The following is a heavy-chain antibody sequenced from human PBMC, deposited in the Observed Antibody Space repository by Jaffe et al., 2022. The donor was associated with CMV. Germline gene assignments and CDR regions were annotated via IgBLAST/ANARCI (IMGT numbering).Heavy chain of an antibody. Sequence: QVQLVQSGAEVKKPGASVKVSCKASGYTFTGYYMHWVRQAPGQGLEWMGWINPNSGGTNYAQKFQGRVTMTRDTSISTAYMELSRLRSDDTAVYYCARCRGVRVQLWTLDYWGQGTLVTVSS. CDR2: INPNSGGT. J-gene: IGHJ4*02. V-gene: IGHV1-2*02. CDR3: ARCRGVRVQLWTLDY. D-gene: IGHD5-18*01. CDR1: GYTFTGYY.